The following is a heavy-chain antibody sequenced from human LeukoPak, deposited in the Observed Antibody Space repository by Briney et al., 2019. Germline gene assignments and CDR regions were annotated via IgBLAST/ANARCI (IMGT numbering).Heavy chain of an antibody. CDR3: ARVRALTTPPNLTFDY. CDR1: GDSIKSYY. D-gene: IGHD3-9*01. Sequence: PSETLSLTCTVSGDSIKSYYWSWIRQPPGKGLEWIGYIYNSGSTNYNPSLKSRVTLSVDTSKNQFSLKLSSVTAADTAMYYCARVRALTTPPNLTFDYWGQGTLVTVSS. J-gene: IGHJ4*02. CDR2: IYNSGST. V-gene: IGHV4-59*01.